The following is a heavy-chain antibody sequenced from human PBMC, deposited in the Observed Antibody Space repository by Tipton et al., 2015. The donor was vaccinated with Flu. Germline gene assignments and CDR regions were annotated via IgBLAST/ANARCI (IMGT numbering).Heavy chain of an antibody. Sequence: SLRLSCAASGFTFRSYAMSWVRQAPGKGLEWVSSFSGGGGGTYYADSVKGRFTISRDTSKNTLYLQMNSLRAEDTAVYYCAKDGAISSGWYDEYFQEWGHGTLVTVSS. CDR1: GFTFRSYA. V-gene: IGHV3-23*01. CDR2: FSGGGGGT. J-gene: IGHJ1*01. CDR3: AKDGAISSGWYDEYFQE. D-gene: IGHD6-19*01.